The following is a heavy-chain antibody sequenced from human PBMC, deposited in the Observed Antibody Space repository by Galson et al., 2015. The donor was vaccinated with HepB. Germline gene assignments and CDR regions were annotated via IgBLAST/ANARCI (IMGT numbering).Heavy chain of an antibody. CDR1: GYTFTSYG. D-gene: IGHD3-3*01. CDR3: ARVHYDFWSGHTPLWFDP. Sequence: SVKVSCKASGYTFTSYGISWVRQAPGQGLEWMGWISAYNGNTNYAQKLQGRVTMTTDTSTSTAYMELRSLRSDDTAVYYCARVHYDFWSGHTPLWFDPWGQGTLVTVSS. CDR2: ISAYNGNT. V-gene: IGHV1-18*04. J-gene: IGHJ5*02.